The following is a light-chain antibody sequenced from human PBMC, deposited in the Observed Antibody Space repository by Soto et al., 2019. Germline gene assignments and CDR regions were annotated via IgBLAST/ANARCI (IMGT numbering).Light chain of an antibody. J-gene: IGKJ1*01. Sequence: DIQMTQSPSTLSASVGDRVTITCRASQSISSWLAWYQQKPGKAPKLLIYTASSLESGVPSRFRGSGSGTEFTLTISSLQPDDFATYYCQQYNGYSWTFGQGNKVEIK. CDR2: TAS. CDR1: QSISSW. CDR3: QQYNGYSWT. V-gene: IGKV1-5*03.